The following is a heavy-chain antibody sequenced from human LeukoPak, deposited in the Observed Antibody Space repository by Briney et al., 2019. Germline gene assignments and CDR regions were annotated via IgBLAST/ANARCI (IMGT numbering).Heavy chain of an antibody. D-gene: IGHD6-13*01. V-gene: IGHV3-69-1*01. CDR3: ARIGAGSSRDY. CDR1: GLTFDDYG. J-gene: IGHJ4*02. CDR2: IVGSSST. Sequence: GGSLRLSCAASGLTFDDYGMTWVRQAPGKGLEWVSSIVGSSSTYYADSLKGRFTISRDNAKNSLYLQMNSLRAEDTAVYYCARIGAGSSRDYWGQGTLVTVSS.